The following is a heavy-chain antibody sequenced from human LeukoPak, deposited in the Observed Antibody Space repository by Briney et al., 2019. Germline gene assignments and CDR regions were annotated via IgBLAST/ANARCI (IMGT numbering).Heavy chain of an antibody. CDR1: GGSISSGGYY. V-gene: IGHV4-31*03. D-gene: IGHD1-7*01. CDR3: ARDNWNYDWFDP. Sequence: PSETLSLTCTVSGGSISSGGYYWSWIRQHPGKGLEWIGYIYYSGSTYYNPSLKSRVTISVDRSKNQFSLKLSSVTAADTAVYYCARDNWNYDWFDPWGQGTLVTVSS. CDR2: IYYSGST. J-gene: IGHJ5*02.